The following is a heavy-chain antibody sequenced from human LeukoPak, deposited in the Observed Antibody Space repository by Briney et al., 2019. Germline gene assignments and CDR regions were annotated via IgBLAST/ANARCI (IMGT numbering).Heavy chain of an antibody. CDR2: IWYDGSNK. Sequence: PGGSLRLSCAASGFTFSSYGMHWVRQAPGKGLEWVAVIWYDGSNKYYADFVKGRFTISRDNSKNTLYLQMNSLSAEDTAVYYCARDGGRRGYSYVVPINWFDPWGQGTLVTVSS. V-gene: IGHV3-33*08. CDR1: GFTFSSYG. CDR3: ARDGGRRGYSYVVPINWFDP. D-gene: IGHD5-18*01. J-gene: IGHJ5*02.